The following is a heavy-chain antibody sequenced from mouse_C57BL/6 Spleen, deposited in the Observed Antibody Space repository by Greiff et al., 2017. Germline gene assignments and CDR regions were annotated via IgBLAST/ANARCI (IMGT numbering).Heavy chain of an antibody. CDR1: GFNIKNTY. Sequence: VQLKESVAELVRPGASVKLSCTAPGFNIKNTYMLWVKQRPEQGLEWIGRIDPAPGHTKYAPQYQGKATITADTSSNTACLQLSGLTSDDTAIYYCARWGNAKDYWGQGTSVTVSS. J-gene: IGHJ4*01. V-gene: IGHV14-3*01. CDR2: IDPAPGHT. CDR3: ARWGNAKDY.